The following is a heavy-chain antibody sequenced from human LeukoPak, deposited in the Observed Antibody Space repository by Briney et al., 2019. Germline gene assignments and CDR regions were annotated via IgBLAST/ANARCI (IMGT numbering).Heavy chain of an antibody. CDR2: INWNGART. D-gene: IGHD6-13*01. CDR3: ARGLIAAAGTAPYFDY. Sequence: PGGSLRLSCAVSGFNFGDYGMIWVRQAPGKGLEWVSGINWNGARTGYADSVKGRFTISRDNAKGSLHLQMSSLRAEDTAVYYCARGLIAAAGTAPYFDYWGQGTLVTVSS. J-gene: IGHJ4*02. V-gene: IGHV3-20*04. CDR1: GFNFGDYG.